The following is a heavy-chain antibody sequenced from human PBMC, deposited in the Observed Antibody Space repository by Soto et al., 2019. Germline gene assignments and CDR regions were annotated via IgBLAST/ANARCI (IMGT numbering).Heavy chain of an antibody. CDR1: GFTFTNYY. J-gene: IGHJ4*02. Sequence: QVQLVQSGAEVKKSGAAVKISCKTSGFTFTNYYLHWVRQAPGQGLEWMGLINPAPGSTNYAVKFQGRVTMTRYMSANTVYMQLGSLTSEDTGVYYCARVGSAGYSSEGGFALWGQGTHITVSS. CDR2: INPAPGST. D-gene: IGHD6-19*01. V-gene: IGHV1-46*01. CDR3: ARVGSAGYSSEGGFAL.